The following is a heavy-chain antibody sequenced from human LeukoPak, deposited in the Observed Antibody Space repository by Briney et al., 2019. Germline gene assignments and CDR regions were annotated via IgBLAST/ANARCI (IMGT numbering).Heavy chain of an antibody. CDR1: GFTVSSNY. CDR2: IYSGGST. CDR3: AREISRTGAFDI. D-gene: IGHD3-3*02. V-gene: IGHV3-53*05. Sequence: GGSLRLSCAASGFTVSSNYMSWVRRAPGKGLEWVSVIYSGGSTYYADSVKGRFTISRDNSKYTLYLQMNGLRAEDTAVYYCAREISRTGAFDIWGQGTMVTVSS. J-gene: IGHJ3*02.